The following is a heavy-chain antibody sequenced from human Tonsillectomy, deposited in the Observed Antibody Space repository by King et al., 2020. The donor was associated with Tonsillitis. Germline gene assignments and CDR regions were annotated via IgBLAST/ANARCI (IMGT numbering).Heavy chain of an antibody. V-gene: IGHV4-30-4*01. J-gene: IGHJ6*03. CDR1: GGSINSRDYY. Sequence: VQLQESGPGLVKPSQTLSLTCTVSGGSINSRDYYWSWIRQPPGKGLEWIGYIYYSGSTYYNPSLKSRGTISVDTSKDQFSLKLGSVTAADTAVYYCARYNLTGYEHYYYMDVWGKGTTVTVSS. D-gene: IGHD3-9*01. CDR2: IYYSGST. CDR3: ARYNLTGYEHYYYMDV.